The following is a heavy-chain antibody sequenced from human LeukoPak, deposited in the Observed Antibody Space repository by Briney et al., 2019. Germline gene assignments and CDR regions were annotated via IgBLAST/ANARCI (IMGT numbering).Heavy chain of an antibody. J-gene: IGHJ4*02. Sequence: ASVKVSCKASGYTFTSYGISWVRQAPGQGLEWMGWISAYNGNTNYAQKLQGRVTMTTDTSTSTAYMELRSLRSDDTAVYYCARAACSSTSCYFSSGYFDYWGQGTLVTVSS. CDR3: ARAACSSTSCYFSSGYFDY. V-gene: IGHV1-18*01. D-gene: IGHD2-2*01. CDR1: GYTFTSYG. CDR2: ISAYNGNT.